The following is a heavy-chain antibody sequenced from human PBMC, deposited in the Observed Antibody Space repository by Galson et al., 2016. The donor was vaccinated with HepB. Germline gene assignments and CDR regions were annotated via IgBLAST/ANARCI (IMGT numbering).Heavy chain of an antibody. V-gene: IGHV1-46*01. CDR2: INPSGGST. CDR1: GYTFTSYY. J-gene: IGHJ4*02. Sequence: SVKVSCKASGYTFTSYYMHWVRQAPGQGLEWMGAINPSGGSTNYAKKFQGRVTMTRDTSRTTVYMELNSLRSEDTAVYYCARKSTDHYENSGLGYWGQGTLVTVSS. D-gene: IGHD3-22*01. CDR3: ARKSTDHYENSGLGY.